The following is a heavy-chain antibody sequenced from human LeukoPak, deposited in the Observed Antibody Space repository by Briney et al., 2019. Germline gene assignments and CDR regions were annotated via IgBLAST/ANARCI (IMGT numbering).Heavy chain of an antibody. CDR1: GFTFSSYG. J-gene: IGHJ4*02. V-gene: IGHV3-33*08. CDR2: IWYDGSNK. CDR3: ARDWGSGSSFDY. D-gene: IGHD3-10*01. Sequence: GRSLRLSCAASGFTFSSYGMHWVRQAPGKGLEWVAVIWYDGSNKYYADSVKGRFTISRDNSKNTLYLQMNSLRAEDTAVYYCARDWGSGSSFDYWGQGTLVTVSS.